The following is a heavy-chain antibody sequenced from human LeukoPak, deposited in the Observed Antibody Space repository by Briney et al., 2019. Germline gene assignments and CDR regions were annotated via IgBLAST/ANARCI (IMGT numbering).Heavy chain of an antibody. CDR2: IYYSGST. Sequence: SETLSLTCTVSGGSISSYYWSWIRQPPGKGLEWIGYIYYSGSTNYNPSLKSRVTISVDTSRNQFSLKLSSVTAADTAVYYCASGECSGGSCYALAGYWGQGTLVTDSS. D-gene: IGHD2-15*01. CDR3: ASGECSGGSCYALAGY. J-gene: IGHJ4*02. CDR1: GGSISSYY. V-gene: IGHV4-59*01.